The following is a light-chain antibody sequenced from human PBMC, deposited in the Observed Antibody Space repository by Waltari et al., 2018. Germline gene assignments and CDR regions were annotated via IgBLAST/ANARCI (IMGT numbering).Light chain of an antibody. CDR1: ALPRQS. Sequence: SYELTQPPSVSVSPGQTAPITGSGDALPRQSAFWYQQKPGQAPVLVTYKDTERPSGIPDRCSGSTSGTTVTLTISGVQAEDEADYYCQSADSTSTHVVFGGGTKLTVL. V-gene: IGLV3-25*03. CDR3: QSADSTSTHVV. J-gene: IGLJ2*01. CDR2: KDT.